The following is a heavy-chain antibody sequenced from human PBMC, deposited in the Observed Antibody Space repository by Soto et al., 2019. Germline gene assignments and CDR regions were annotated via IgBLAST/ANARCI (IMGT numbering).Heavy chain of an antibody. CDR2: IYYSGST. J-gene: IGHJ3*02. Sequence: SETLSLTCTVSGGSISSYYWSWIRQPPGKGLEWIGYIYYSGSTNYNPSLKSRVTISVDTSKNQFSLKLSSVTAADTAVYYCARNRGLGSIWGGAFDIWGQGTMVTVSS. CDR3: ARNRGLGSIWGGAFDI. V-gene: IGHV4-59*01. D-gene: IGHD7-27*01. CDR1: GGSISSYY.